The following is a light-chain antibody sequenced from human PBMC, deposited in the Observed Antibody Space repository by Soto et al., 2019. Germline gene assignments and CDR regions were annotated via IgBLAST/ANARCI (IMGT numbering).Light chain of an antibody. V-gene: IGKV3-15*01. Sequence: DIAMTQSPATLSVAPGERATLSCRSSQSVSSNLAWYQQKPGQAPRLLIYGASTRATGIPARFSGSGSGTEFTLTISSLQSEDFAIYYCQQYNNWPPWTFGQGTKVDIK. CDR1: QSVSSN. CDR3: QQYNNWPPWT. CDR2: GAS. J-gene: IGKJ1*01.